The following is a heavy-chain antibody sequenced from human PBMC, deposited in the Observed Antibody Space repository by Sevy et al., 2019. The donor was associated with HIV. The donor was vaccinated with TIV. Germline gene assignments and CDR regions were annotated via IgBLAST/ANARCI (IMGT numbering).Heavy chain of an antibody. CDR3: AGSSGWYGHDAFDI. CDR2: ISYDGSNK. CDR1: GFTFSSYA. J-gene: IGHJ3*02. Sequence: GGSLRLSCAASGFTFSSYAMHWVRQAPGKGLEWVGVISYDGSNKYYADSVKGRFTISRDNSKNTLYLQMNSLGAEDTAVYYCAGSSGWYGHDAFDIWGQGTMVTVSS. D-gene: IGHD6-19*01. V-gene: IGHV3-30-3*01.